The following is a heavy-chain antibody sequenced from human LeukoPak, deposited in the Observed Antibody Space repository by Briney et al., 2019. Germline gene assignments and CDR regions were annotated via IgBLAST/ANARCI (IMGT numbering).Heavy chain of an antibody. J-gene: IGHJ4*02. D-gene: IGHD2-15*01. CDR3: VRALGYCSSGSCYYYDY. V-gene: IGHV5-51*01. CDR1: GYRFSSYW. Sequence: GESLKISCKGSGYRFSSYWIGWVRQMPRKGLEWMGIIYPGDSETRYSPSFQGQVTISADKSISTAYLQWSSLKASDTAMYYCVRALGYCSSGSCYYYDYWGQGTLVTVSS. CDR2: IYPGDSET.